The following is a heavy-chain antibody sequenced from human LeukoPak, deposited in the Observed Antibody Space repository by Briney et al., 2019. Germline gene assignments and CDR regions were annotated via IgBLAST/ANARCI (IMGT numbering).Heavy chain of an antibody. J-gene: IGHJ5*02. CDR3: AVSHWMDP. Sequence: PGGSLRLSCAASGCTFSGFWMHWVRQAPGKGLVWVSCISFDGSDATYADSVKGRFTISRDNAKNTLHLQMDSLTVEDTAVYYCAVSHWMDPWGQGTLVTVSS. CDR2: ISFDGSDA. V-gene: IGHV3-74*01. CDR1: GCTFSGFW.